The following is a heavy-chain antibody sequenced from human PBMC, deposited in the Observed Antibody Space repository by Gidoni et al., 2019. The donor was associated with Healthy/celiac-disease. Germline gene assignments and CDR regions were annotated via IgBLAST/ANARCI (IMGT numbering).Heavy chain of an antibody. CDR2: KAYGGTT. V-gene: IGHV3-49*02. CDR3: TSTLDTAMVMDY. Sequence: KAYGGTTEYAASVKGRFTTSRDDSKSIAYLQMNSLKTEDTAVYYCTSTLDTAMVMDYWGQGTLVTVSS. J-gene: IGHJ4*02. D-gene: IGHD5-18*01.